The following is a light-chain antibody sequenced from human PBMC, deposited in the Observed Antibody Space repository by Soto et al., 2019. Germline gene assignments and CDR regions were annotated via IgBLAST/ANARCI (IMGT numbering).Light chain of an antibody. CDR3: SSYTSSSTYV. CDR2: DVS. CDR1: SSDVGGYNY. J-gene: IGLJ1*01. Sequence: VLTQPASVSGSPGQSITISCTGTSSDVGGYNYVSWYQQHPGKAPKLMIYDVSDRPSGVSNRFSGSKSGNTASLTISGLQAEDEADYYCSSYTSSSTYVFGTGTKVTVL. V-gene: IGLV2-14*01.